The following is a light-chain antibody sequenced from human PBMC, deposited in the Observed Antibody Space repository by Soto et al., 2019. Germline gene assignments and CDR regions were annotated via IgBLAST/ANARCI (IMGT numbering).Light chain of an antibody. V-gene: IGLV1-40*01. CDR1: SSNIGAGYV. J-gene: IGLJ2*01. CDR2: GNS. Sequence: QSVLTQPPSVSGAPGQRVTISCTGSSSNIGAGYVVHWYQQLPGTAPKLLIYGNSNRPSGVPDRFSGSKSGTSASLAITGLQAEDDADYYCQSYDSSLSGFVFGGGTQLTVL. CDR3: QSYDSSLSGFV.